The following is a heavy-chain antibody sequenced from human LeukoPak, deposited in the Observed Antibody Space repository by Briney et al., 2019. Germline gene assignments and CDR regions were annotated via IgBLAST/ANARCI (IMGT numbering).Heavy chain of an antibody. D-gene: IGHD3-10*01. Sequence: PSETLSLTCAVYGGSFSGYYWSWIRQPPGKRLEWIGEINHSGSTNYNPSLKSRVTISVDTSKNQFSLKLSSVTAADTAVYYCARGRITMVRGVIFWFDPWGQGTLVTVSS. CDR3: ARGRITMVRGVIFWFDP. V-gene: IGHV4-34*01. CDR2: INHSGST. CDR1: GGSFSGYY. J-gene: IGHJ5*02.